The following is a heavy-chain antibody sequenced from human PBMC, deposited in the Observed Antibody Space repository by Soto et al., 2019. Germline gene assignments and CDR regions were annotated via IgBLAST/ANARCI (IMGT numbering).Heavy chain of an antibody. V-gene: IGHV4-4*02. CDR2: IYHSGST. Sequence: QVQLQESGPGLVKPSGTLSLTCAVSGGSISSSNWWSWVRQPPGKGLEWIGEIYHSGSTNYNPSLKSRXXIXVGXSKNQFSLKLSSVTAADTAVYYCAGRVYYYYGMDVWGQGTTVTVSS. CDR3: AGRVYYYYGMDV. CDR1: GGSISSSNW. J-gene: IGHJ6*02.